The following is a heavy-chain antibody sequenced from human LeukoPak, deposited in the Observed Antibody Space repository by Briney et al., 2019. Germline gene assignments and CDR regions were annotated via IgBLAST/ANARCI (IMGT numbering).Heavy chain of an antibody. V-gene: IGHV1-18*01. CDR1: GYRFTDFG. J-gene: IGHJ3*02. D-gene: IGHD1-1*01. Sequence: ASVKVSCKAGGYRFTDFGISWLRQAPGQGLEWMGWSSTGNRDQEYAQKFKGRVTVSTDTSTNTAYMELRSLRLDDPALYFCSRDWGTAGDISDIWGQGTMITVSS. CDR2: SSTGNRDQ. CDR3: SRDWGTAGDISDI.